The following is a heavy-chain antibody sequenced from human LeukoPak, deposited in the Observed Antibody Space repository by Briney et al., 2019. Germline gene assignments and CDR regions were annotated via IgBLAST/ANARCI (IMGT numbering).Heavy chain of an antibody. Sequence: VASVKVSCKASGYTFTSYYMHWVRQAPGQGLEWMGIINPSGGSTSYAQKFQGRVTMTRDMSTSTVYMELSSLSSEDTAVYYCARDALPRVYSSSWYDYWGQGTLVTVSS. CDR2: INPSGGST. J-gene: IGHJ4*02. CDR1: GYTFTSYY. CDR3: ARDALPRVYSSSWYDY. D-gene: IGHD6-13*01. V-gene: IGHV1-46*01.